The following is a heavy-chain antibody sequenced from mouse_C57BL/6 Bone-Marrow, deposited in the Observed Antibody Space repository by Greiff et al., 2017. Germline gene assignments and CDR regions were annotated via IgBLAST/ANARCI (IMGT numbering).Heavy chain of an antibody. CDR3: ARSGGNYVFFDY. CDR2: IDPSDSET. V-gene: IGHV1-52*01. Sequence: QVQLQQPGAELVRPGSSVKLSCKASGYTFTSYWMHWVKQRPIQGLEWIGNIDPSDSETHYNQKFKDKATLTVDKSSSTAYLQLSSLTSEDSAVYYCARSGGNYVFFDYWGQGTTLTVSS. CDR1: GYTFTSYW. D-gene: IGHD2-1*01. J-gene: IGHJ2*01.